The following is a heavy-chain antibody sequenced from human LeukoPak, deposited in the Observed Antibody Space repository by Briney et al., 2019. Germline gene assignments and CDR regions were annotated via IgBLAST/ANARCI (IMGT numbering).Heavy chain of an antibody. Sequence: PGGSLRLSCAASGFTFSSYSMNWVRQAPGKGLEWVSSISSSSSSYIYYADSVKGRFTISRDNAKNSLYLQMNSLRAEDTAVYYCAKDMRLRFLEWLSPYYYYGMDVWGQGTTVTVSS. J-gene: IGHJ6*02. CDR2: ISSSSSSYI. V-gene: IGHV3-21*01. CDR3: AKDMRLRFLEWLSPYYYYGMDV. CDR1: GFTFSSYS. D-gene: IGHD3-3*01.